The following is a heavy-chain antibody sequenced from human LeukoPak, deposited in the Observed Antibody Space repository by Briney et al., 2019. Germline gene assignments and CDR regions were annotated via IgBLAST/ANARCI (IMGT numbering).Heavy chain of an antibody. J-gene: IGHJ6*03. Sequence: GGSLRLSCAASGFTFSSFDMHWVRQPTGQGLEWVSTIGTANDTYYPGSVEGRFTLSGDNAKNSLYLQMNSLTAGDTAVYYCARGPPRGKYYYMDVWGKGTTVTVSS. D-gene: IGHD1-1*01. CDR1: GFTFSSFD. CDR2: IGTANDT. V-gene: IGHV3-13*01. CDR3: ARGPPRGKYYYMDV.